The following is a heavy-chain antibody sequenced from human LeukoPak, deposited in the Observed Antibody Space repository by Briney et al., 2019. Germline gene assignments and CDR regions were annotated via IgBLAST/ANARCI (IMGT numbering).Heavy chain of an antibody. J-gene: IGHJ6*02. CDR1: GFTFSTYA. CDR2: ISVGGDKT. Sequence: PGGSLRLSCAASGFTFSTYAMSWVRQAPGKGLEWVSAISVGGDKTYYAGSAKGRYTISRDNSKNTLFLQMNSLRAEDTAVYYCAKLAAASEYSFTDVWGQGTTVTVSS. V-gene: IGHV3-23*01. CDR3: AKLAAASEYSFTDV. D-gene: IGHD2-15*01.